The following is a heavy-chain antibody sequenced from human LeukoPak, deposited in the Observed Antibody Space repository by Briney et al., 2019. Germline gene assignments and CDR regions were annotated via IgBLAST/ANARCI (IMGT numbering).Heavy chain of an antibody. V-gene: IGHV3-49*04. Sequence: GGSLRLSCTASGFTFGDYAMSWVRQAPGKGLEWVGFIRSKAYGGTTEYAASVKGRFTISRDDSKSIAYLQMNSLKTDDTAVYYRTRSKAYYYDSSGYSGYWGQGTLVTVSS. CDR2: IRSKAYGGTT. CDR3: TRSKAYYYDSSGYSGY. J-gene: IGHJ4*02. D-gene: IGHD3-22*01. CDR1: GFTFGDYA.